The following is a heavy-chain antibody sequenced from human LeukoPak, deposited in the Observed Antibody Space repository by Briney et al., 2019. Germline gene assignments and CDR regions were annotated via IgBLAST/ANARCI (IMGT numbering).Heavy chain of an antibody. CDR3: ARGTHYYNSSGYWDDGGDAFDI. Sequence: GGSLRLSCAASGFTFSSYWMSWVRQAPGKGLEWVANIKQDGSEKYYVDSVKGRFTISRDNAKNSLYLQMNSLRAEDTAVYYCARGTHYYNSSGYWDDGGDAFDIWGQGTMVNVSS. CDR2: IKQDGSEK. CDR1: GFTFSSYW. V-gene: IGHV3-7*01. J-gene: IGHJ3*02. D-gene: IGHD3-22*01.